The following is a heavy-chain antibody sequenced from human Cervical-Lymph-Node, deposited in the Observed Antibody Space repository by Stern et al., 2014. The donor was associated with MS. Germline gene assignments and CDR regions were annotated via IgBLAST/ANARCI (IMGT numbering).Heavy chain of an antibody. CDR3: ATPSTVTVGGMDV. V-gene: IGHV1-69*01. D-gene: IGHD4-17*01. CDR1: GGTFSSQA. J-gene: IGHJ6*02. CDR2: IIPIFGTP. Sequence: QMQLVQSGAEVKKPGSSVKVSCKASGGTFSSQAINWVRQAPGQGLEWVGVIIPIFGTPNYAQKVQDRVTISADESTSTAYMDLSSLRSEDTAVYYCATPSTVTVGGMDVWGQGTTVTVSS.